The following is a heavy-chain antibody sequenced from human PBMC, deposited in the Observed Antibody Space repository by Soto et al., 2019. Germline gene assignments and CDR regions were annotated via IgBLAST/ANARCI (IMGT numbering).Heavy chain of an antibody. Sequence: EVQLVESGGGLVKPGGSLRLSCAASGFTFSSYSMNWVRQAPGKGLEWVSSISSSSSYIYYADSVKGRFTISRDNAKNSLYLQMNSLRAEDTAVYYCARSRVATIPPHYYYGMDVWGQGTTVTVSS. CDR1: GFTFSSYS. V-gene: IGHV3-21*01. CDR2: ISSSSSYI. CDR3: ARSRVATIPPHYYYGMDV. D-gene: IGHD5-12*01. J-gene: IGHJ6*02.